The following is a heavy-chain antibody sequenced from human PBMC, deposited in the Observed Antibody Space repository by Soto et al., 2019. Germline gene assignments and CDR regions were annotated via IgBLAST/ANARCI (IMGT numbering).Heavy chain of an antibody. D-gene: IGHD3-3*01. V-gene: IGHV4-4*07. J-gene: IGHJ5*02. Sequence: QVQLQESGPGLVKPSETLSLTCTVSGGSISSYYWSWIRQPAGKGLEWIGRIYTSGSTNYNPSLKGRVTMSVDTSKTQFSLKLSSVTAADTAVYYCARHITIFGVGAGGAWFDPWGQGTLVTVSS. CDR2: IYTSGST. CDR3: ARHITIFGVGAGGAWFDP. CDR1: GGSISSYY.